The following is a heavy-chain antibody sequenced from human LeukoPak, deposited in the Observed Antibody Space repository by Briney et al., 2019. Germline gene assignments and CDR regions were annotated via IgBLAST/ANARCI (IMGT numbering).Heavy chain of an antibody. Sequence: PSGTLSLTCAVSRGSISSSKWWSWVRQPPGKGLEWIGEIYLGVSTNYNPSLKRRVTISVDKSTSQFSLKLNSVTAADTAVYYCAKGGKWDVTPFDYWGQGTLVTVSS. CDR2: IYLGVST. V-gene: IGHV4-4*02. D-gene: IGHD1-26*01. CDR1: RGSISSSKW. CDR3: AKGGKWDVTPFDY. J-gene: IGHJ4*02.